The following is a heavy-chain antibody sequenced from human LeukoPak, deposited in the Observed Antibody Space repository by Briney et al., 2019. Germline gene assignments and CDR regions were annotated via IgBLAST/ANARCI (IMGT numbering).Heavy chain of an antibody. CDR3: AKVSIAAAGTGYYYGMDV. CDR2: ISGSGGST. V-gene: IGHV3-23*01. CDR1: GFTFSSYA. D-gene: IGHD6-13*01. J-gene: IGHJ6*02. Sequence: PGGSLRLSCAASGFTFSSYAMSWVRQAPGKGLEWVSAISGSGGSTYYADSVKGRFTISRDNSKNTLHLQMNSLRAEDTAVYYCAKVSIAAAGTGYYYGMDVWGQGTTVTVSS.